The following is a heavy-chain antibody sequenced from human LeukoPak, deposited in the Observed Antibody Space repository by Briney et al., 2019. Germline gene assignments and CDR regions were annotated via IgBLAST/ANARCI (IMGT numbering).Heavy chain of an antibody. V-gene: IGHV4-59*08. CDR3: ARLGKNDFWSGYWFDP. CDR2: IYYSGST. Sequence: SETLSLTCTVSGGSISSYYWSWIRQPPGKGLGWIGYIYYSGSTNYNPSLRSRVTISVDTSKNQFSLKLSSVTAADTAVYYCARLGKNDFWSGYWFDPWGQGTLVTVSS. J-gene: IGHJ5*02. D-gene: IGHD3-3*01. CDR1: GGSISSYY.